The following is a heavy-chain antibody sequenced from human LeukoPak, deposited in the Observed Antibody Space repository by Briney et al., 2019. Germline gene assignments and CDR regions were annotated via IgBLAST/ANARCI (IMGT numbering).Heavy chain of an antibody. CDR3: ARSRVPAALDAFDI. V-gene: IGHV1-69*05. Sequence: SVKVSCKASGGTFSSYAISWVRQAPGQGLEWMGGIIPIFGTANYAQKFQGRVTITTDESTSTAYMELSSLRSEDTAVYYCARSRVPAALDAFDIWAKGHWSPSLQ. CDR2: IIPIFGTA. D-gene: IGHD2-2*01. CDR1: GGTFSSYA. J-gene: IGHJ3*02.